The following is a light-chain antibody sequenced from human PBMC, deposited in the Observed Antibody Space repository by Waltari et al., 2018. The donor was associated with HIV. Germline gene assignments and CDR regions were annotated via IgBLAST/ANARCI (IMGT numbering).Light chain of an antibody. CDR2: GAS. CDR1: QSVGNNY. CDR3: QRYGGSYS. Sequence: ETILTQSPGTLSLSPGDRATPSCRASQSVGNNYLAWYQQKPGQAPRLLIYGASSRATGIPDRFSGSGSGTDFTLTINRLEPEDFAVYYCQRYGGSYSFGQGTNLEIK. J-gene: IGKJ2*01. V-gene: IGKV3-20*01.